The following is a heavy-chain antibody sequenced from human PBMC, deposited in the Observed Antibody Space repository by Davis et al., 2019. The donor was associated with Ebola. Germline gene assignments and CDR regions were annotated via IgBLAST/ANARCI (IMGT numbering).Heavy chain of an antibody. J-gene: IGHJ4*02. CDR3: ARDPIAEAANDY. CDR1: GFTFSSYS. CDR2: ISSSSSYI. Sequence: GESLKISCAASGFTFSSYSMNWIRQAPGKGLEWVSSISSSSSYIYYADSVRGRFTISRDNAKNSLYLQMNSLRAEDTAVYYCARDPIAEAANDYWGQGTLVTVSS. D-gene: IGHD6-13*01. V-gene: IGHV3-21*01.